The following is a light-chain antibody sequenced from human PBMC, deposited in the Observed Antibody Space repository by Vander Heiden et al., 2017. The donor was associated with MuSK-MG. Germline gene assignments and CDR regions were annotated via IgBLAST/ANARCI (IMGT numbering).Light chain of an antibody. CDR2: AAS. V-gene: IGKV1-39*01. CDR3: QQSDGTPST. J-gene: IGKJ1*01. CDR1: QSISSY. Sequence: DIQMTQSPSSLSASVGDRVTITCRASQSISSYLNWYQQKPGKAPNLLIYAASSLQSGVPSRFSGSGSGTDFTLTISRLQPEDFATYYCQQSDGTPSTFGQGTMVEIK.